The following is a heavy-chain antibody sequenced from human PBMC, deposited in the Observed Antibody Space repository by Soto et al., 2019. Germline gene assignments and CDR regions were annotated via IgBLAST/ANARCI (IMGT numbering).Heavy chain of an antibody. CDR1: GLTFSNYG. J-gene: IGHJ4*02. Sequence: PGGSLRLSCAASGLTFSNYGMHWVRQAPGKGLEWVAVISYDGSNKYYADSVKGRFTISRDNSKNTLYLQMNSLRAEDTAVYYCAKDLITMIVVAPTDYWGQGTLVTVSS. D-gene: IGHD3-22*01. V-gene: IGHV3-30*18. CDR2: ISYDGSNK. CDR3: AKDLITMIVVAPTDY.